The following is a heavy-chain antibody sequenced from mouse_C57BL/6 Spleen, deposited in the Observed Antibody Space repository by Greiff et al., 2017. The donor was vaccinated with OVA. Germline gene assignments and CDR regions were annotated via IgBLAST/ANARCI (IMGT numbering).Heavy chain of an antibody. J-gene: IGHJ3*01. CDR2: ISDGGSYT. Sequence: EVKLMESGGGLVKPGGSLKLSCAASGFTFSSYAMSWVRQTPEKRLEWVATISDGGSYTYYPDNVKGRFTISRDNAKNNLYLQMSHLKSEDTAMYYCARTADDYDEGSWFAYWGQGTLVTVSA. CDR3: ARTADDYDEGSWFAY. V-gene: IGHV5-4*03. D-gene: IGHD2-4*01. CDR1: GFTFSSYA.